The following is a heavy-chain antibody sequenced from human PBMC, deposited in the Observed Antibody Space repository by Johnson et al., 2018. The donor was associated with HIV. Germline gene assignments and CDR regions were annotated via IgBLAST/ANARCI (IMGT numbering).Heavy chain of an antibody. D-gene: IGHD3-22*01. CDR3: ARDAGGGRIVVDYDAFDI. CDR2: INSDGSST. Sequence: EKLVESGGGVVRPGGSLRLSCAASGFTFSSYWMHWVRQAPGKGLVWVSRINSDGSSTSYADSVKGRFTISRDNAKNTLYLQMNSLRAEDTAVYYCARDAGGGRIVVDYDAFDIWGQGTMVTVSS. CDR1: GFTFSSYW. J-gene: IGHJ3*02. V-gene: IGHV3-74*01.